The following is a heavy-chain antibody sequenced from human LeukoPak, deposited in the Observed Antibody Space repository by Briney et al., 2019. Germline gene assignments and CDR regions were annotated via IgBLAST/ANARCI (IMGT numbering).Heavy chain of an antibody. V-gene: IGHV4-34*01. J-gene: IGHJ5*02. Sequence: SETLSLTCAVYGGSLSGYYWSWIRQPPGKGLEWIGEINHSGSTNYNPSLKSRVTISVDTSKNQFSLKLSSVTAADTAVYYCARGVGRDGYPYNWFDPWGQGTLVTVSS. CDR1: GGSLSGYY. CDR2: INHSGST. D-gene: IGHD5-24*01. CDR3: ARGVGRDGYPYNWFDP.